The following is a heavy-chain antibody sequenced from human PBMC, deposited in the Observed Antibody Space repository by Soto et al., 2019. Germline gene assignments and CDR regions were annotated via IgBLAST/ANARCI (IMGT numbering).Heavy chain of an antibody. D-gene: IGHD3-9*01. CDR1: GFTFSSYW. J-gene: IGHJ4*02. CDR3: ARAFRYFDY. Sequence: EVQLVESGGGLVQPGGSLRLSCAAYGFTFSSYWMSWVRQAPGKGLEWVANIKQDGSEKYYVDSVKGRFTISRDNAKNSLYLQMNSLRAEDTAVYYCARAFRYFDYWGQGTLVTVSS. V-gene: IGHV3-7*01. CDR2: IKQDGSEK.